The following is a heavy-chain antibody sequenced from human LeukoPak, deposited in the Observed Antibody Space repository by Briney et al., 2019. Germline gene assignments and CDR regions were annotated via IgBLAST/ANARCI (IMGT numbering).Heavy chain of an antibody. CDR3: ARGSYGDY. D-gene: IGHD1-26*01. V-gene: IGHV1-18*04. CDR2: VSAYNGHT. J-gene: IGHJ4*02. CDR1: GYTFTAYY. Sequence: ASVKVSCKASGYTFTAYYMHWVRQAPGQGLEWMGWVSAYNGHTNYAQKLQGRVTMTTDTSTSTAYMELRSLRSDDTAIYYCARGSYGDYWGQGTLVTVSS.